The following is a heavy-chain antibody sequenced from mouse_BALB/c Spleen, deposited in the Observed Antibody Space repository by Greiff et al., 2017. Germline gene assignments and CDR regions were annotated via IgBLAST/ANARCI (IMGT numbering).Heavy chain of an antibody. D-gene: IGHD1-1*01. CDR2: INPYNGDT. CDR3: GRSDYYGSSYWYFDV. CDR1: GYSFTGYF. V-gene: IGHV1-37*01. J-gene: IGHJ1*01. Sequence: EVKLVESGPELVKPGASVKISCKASGYSFTGYFMNWVKQSHGKSLEWIGRINPYNGDTFYNQKFKGKATLTVDKSSSTAHMELLSLTSEDSAVYYCGRSDYYGSSYWYFDVWGAGTTVTVSS.